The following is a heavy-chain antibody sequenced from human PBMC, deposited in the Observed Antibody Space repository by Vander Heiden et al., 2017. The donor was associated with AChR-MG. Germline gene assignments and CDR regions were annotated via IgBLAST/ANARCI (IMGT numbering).Heavy chain of an antibody. CDR3: ATQGFVGATLPPDY. V-gene: IGHV4-39*01. D-gene: IGHD1-26*01. Sequence: QLQLQESGPRLVKSSETVSLTCTVPGRSISGSNYYWGRIRQPPGKGLEWTGHLPYSGSTNYNPSRKSRVTISVDTSKNQFSLKLTSVTAADTAVYYCATQGFVGATLPPDYWGQGTLVTVSS. CDR2: LPYSGST. CDR1: GRSISGSNYY. J-gene: IGHJ4*02.